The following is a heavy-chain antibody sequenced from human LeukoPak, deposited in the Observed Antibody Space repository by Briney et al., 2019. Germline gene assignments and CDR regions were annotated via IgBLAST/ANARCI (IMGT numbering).Heavy chain of an antibody. V-gene: IGHV1-69*13. Sequence: SVKVSCKASGGTFSSYAISWVRQAPGQGLEWMGGIIPIFGTANYAQKFQGRVTITADESTSTAYMELSSLRSEDTAVYYCARDHLRSSYYGSGSYYGFDYWGQGTLVTVSS. CDR1: GGTFSSYA. CDR2: IIPIFGTA. CDR3: ARDHLRSSYYGSGSYYGFDY. J-gene: IGHJ4*02. D-gene: IGHD3-10*01.